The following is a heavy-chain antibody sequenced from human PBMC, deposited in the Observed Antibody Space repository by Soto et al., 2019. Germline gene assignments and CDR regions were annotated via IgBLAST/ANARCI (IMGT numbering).Heavy chain of an antibody. V-gene: IGHV4-59*11. CDR2: VYYTGST. CDR3: ARANWYSEY. Sequence: QVHLQESGPGLVKPSETLSLTCSASGGSINNHYWSWIRQPPGKGLEWIGYVYYTGSTNYNPSLKSRVTMSVDTSKNQFSLNLTSLTAADTAIYYCARANWYSEYWGQGTLVTVSS. CDR1: GGSINNHY. D-gene: IGHD7-27*01. J-gene: IGHJ4*02.